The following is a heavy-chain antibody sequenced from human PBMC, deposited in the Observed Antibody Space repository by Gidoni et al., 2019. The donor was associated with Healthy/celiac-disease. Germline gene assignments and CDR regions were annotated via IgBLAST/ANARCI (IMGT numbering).Heavy chain of an antibody. CDR3: AKDRGGSYYWSLDY. D-gene: IGHD1-26*01. Sequence: EVQLLESGGGLVQPGGSLRLSCAASGFTFSSYAMSWVRQAPGKGLEWVSAISGSGGSTYYADSVKCRFTISRDNSKNTLYLQMNSLRAEDTAVYYCAKDRGGSYYWSLDYWGQGTLVTVSS. CDR1: GFTFSSYA. J-gene: IGHJ4*02. CDR2: ISGSGGST. V-gene: IGHV3-23*01.